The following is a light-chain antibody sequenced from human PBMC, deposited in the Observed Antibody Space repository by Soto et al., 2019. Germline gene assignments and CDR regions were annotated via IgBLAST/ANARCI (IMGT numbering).Light chain of an antibody. Sequence: DIQMTQSPSSQSASVGDRVTITCRASQSIHRYLNWYQQKPGKAPKLLIYAASSLQSGVPSSFCGSGSETDFTPTITSLHPDDFAAYYCQQRFSTPRTFGQGTRVDI. CDR2: AAS. CDR1: QSIHRY. V-gene: IGKV1-39*01. CDR3: QQRFSTPRT. J-gene: IGKJ1*01.